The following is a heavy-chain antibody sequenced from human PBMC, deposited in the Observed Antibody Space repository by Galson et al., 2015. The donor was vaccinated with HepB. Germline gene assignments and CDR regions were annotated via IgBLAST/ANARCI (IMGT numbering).Heavy chain of an antibody. CDR3: AREGGYYGGWYFDL. CDR2: ISSSSSYT. V-gene: IGHV3-11*06. J-gene: IGHJ2*01. CDR1: GFTFSDYY. D-gene: IGHD3-22*01. Sequence: SLRLSCAASGFTFSDYYMSWIRQAPGKGLEWVSYISSSSSYTNYADSVKGRFTIFRDNAKNSLYLQMNSLRAEDTAVYYCAREGGYYGGWYFDLWGRGTLVTVSS.